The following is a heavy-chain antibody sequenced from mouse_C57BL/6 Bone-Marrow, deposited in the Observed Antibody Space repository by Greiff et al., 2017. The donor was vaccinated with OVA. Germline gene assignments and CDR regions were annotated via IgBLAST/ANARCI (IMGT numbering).Heavy chain of an antibody. D-gene: IGHD4-1*01. Sequence: VQLQQPGAELVRPGSSVKLSCKASGYTFTSYWMDLVKQRPGQGLEWIGNIYPSDSETHYNQKFKDKATLTVDKSSSTAYMQLSSLTSEDSAVYYCARRRLGFDYWGQGTTLTVSS. CDR2: IYPSDSET. V-gene: IGHV1-61*01. CDR3: ARRRLGFDY. J-gene: IGHJ2*01. CDR1: GYTFTSYW.